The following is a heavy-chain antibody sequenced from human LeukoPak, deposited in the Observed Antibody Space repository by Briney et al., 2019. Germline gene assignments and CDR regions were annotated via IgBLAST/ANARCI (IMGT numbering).Heavy chain of an antibody. Sequence: PGGSLRLSCAASGFTVPNYAMAWVRQAPGKGLEWVSSISGGGYNTYYADSVEGRFTISRDNSKNTLYLQLTSLRAEDTAVHYCANGFYYGGRGDYLDFWGQGTLVTVSS. CDR1: GFTVPNYA. CDR2: ISGGGYNT. J-gene: IGHJ4*02. CDR3: ANGFYYGGRGDYLDF. D-gene: IGHD2-21*01. V-gene: IGHV3-23*01.